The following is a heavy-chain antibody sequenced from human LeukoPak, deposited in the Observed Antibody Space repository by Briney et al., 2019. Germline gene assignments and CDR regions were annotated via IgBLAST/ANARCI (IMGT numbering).Heavy chain of an antibody. D-gene: IGHD6-19*01. CDR3: ARRGYSSGWFYYFDY. V-gene: IGHV4-34*01. Sequence: SETLSLTCAVYGGSFSDYYWSWIRQPPGKGLEWIGEINHGGSTNYNPSLESRVTISVDTSKNQFSLKLSSVTAADTAVYYCARRGYSSGWFYYFDYWGQGTLVTVSS. J-gene: IGHJ4*02. CDR1: GGSFSDYY. CDR2: INHGGST.